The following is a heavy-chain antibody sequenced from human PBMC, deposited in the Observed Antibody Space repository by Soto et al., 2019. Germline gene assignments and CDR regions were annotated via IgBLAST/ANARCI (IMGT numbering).Heavy chain of an antibody. CDR3: ARTFCGGDCSIKYYYGLDV. D-gene: IGHD2-21*02. J-gene: IGHJ6*02. V-gene: IGHV4-4*02. CDR1: GGPIISSNW. CDR2: IYHSGTT. Sequence: QVQLQESGPGLVTPSGILSLTCAVSGGPIISSNWWAWVRQPPGKGPEWIGDIYHSGTTNYNPSLKSRVIILMDTAKSQFSLKLISVTAADTAVYYCARTFCGGDCSIKYYYGLDVWGQGTTVTVSS.